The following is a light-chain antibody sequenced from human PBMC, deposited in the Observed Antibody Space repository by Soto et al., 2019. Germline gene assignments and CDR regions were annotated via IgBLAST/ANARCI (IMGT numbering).Light chain of an antibody. J-gene: IGKJ2*01. Sequence: EIVLTQSPATLSLSPGERATLSCRASQSVSSYLAWYQQKPGQAPRLLIYDASNRATGIPARFSGSGSGTDFTLTISRREPEDFALYYCQQRSNWHPMYTFGQGTKLEIK. CDR3: QQRSNWHPMYT. CDR1: QSVSSY. V-gene: IGKV3-11*01. CDR2: DAS.